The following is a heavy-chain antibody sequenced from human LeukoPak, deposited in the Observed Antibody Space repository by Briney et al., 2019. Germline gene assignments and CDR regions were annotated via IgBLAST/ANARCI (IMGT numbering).Heavy chain of an antibody. V-gene: IGHV3-48*02. CDR2: IGISSSTI. Sequence: PGGSLRLSCAASGFTFSSYSMNWVRQAPGKGLEWVSYIGISSSTIYYADSVKGRFTISRDNAKNSLYLQMSSLRDEDTAVYYCAKGIAAAGGYWGQGTLVTVSS. CDR1: GFTFSSYS. D-gene: IGHD6-13*01. J-gene: IGHJ4*02. CDR3: AKGIAAAGGY.